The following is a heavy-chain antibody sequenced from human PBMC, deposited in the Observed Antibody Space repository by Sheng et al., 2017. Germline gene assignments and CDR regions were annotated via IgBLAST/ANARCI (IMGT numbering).Heavy chain of an antibody. Sequence: QVQLVQSGAEVKKPGSSVKVSCKASGGTFSNYAISWVRQAPGQGLEWMGGITPIFGTPHYAQKFQGRVTITTDESTSTAYMELSSLRSEDTAVYFCARGDDYIWGSYLHWGRGTLVSVSS. CDR3: ARGDDYIWGSYLH. J-gene: IGHJ4*02. D-gene: IGHD3-16*02. CDR1: GGTFSNYA. CDR2: ITPIFGTP. V-gene: IGHV1-69*05.